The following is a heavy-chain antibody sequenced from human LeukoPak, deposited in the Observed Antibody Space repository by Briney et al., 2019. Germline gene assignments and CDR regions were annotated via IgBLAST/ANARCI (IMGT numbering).Heavy chain of an antibody. V-gene: IGHV4-39*07. D-gene: IGHD1-7*01. Sequence: SETLSLTCTVSGGSISSSSYYWGWIRQPPGKGLEWIGSIYYSGSTYYNPSLKSRVTISVDTSKNQFSLKLSSVTAADTAVYYCARGLNWNYPYYYYYMDVWGKGTTVTVSS. CDR1: GGSISSSSYY. CDR3: ARGLNWNYPYYYYYMDV. J-gene: IGHJ6*03. CDR2: IYYSGST.